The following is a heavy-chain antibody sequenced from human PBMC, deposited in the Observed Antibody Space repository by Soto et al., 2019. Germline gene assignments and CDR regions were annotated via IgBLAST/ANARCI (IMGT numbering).Heavy chain of an antibody. D-gene: IGHD1-1*01. J-gene: IGHJ4*02. CDR2: INAGNGNT. V-gene: IGHV1-3*01. CDR1: GYTFTSYA. CDR3: ARVHWKALRFDY. Sequence: ASVKVSCKASGYTFTSYAMHWVRQAPGQRLEWMGWINAGNGNTKYSQKFQGRVTITRDTSASTAYMELSSLRSEDTAVYYCARVHWKALRFDYWGQGTLVTVSS.